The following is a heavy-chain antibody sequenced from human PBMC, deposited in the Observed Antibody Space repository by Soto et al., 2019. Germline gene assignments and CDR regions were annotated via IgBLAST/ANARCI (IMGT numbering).Heavy chain of an antibody. Sequence: EVQLVESGGGLVKPGGSLRLSCAASGFALSSYSMNWVRQAPGKGLEWVSSISSSSSYIYYADSVKGRFTISRDNAKNSLYLQMNSLRAEDTAVYYRARDVYCSGGSCHPYFDYWGQGTLVTVSS. CDR3: ARDVYCSGGSCHPYFDY. CDR2: ISSSSSYI. CDR1: GFALSSYS. J-gene: IGHJ4*02. V-gene: IGHV3-21*01. D-gene: IGHD2-15*01.